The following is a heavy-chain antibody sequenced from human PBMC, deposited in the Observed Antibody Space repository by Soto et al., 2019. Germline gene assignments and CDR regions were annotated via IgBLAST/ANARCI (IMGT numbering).Heavy chain of an antibody. CDR1: GGSISSSSYY. J-gene: IGHJ4*02. D-gene: IGHD3-9*01. CDR3: AATRGYFDWLFDY. Sequence: KSSETLSLTCTVSGGSISSSSYYWGWIRQPPGKGLEWIGSIYYSGSTYYNPSLKSRVTISVDTSKNQFSLKLSSVTAADTAVYYCAATRGYFDWLFDYWGQGTLVTVSS. CDR2: IYYSGST. V-gene: IGHV4-39*01.